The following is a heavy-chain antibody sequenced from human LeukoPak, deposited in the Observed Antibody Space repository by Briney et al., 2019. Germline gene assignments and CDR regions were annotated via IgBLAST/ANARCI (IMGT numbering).Heavy chain of an antibody. CDR1: GGSISSDY. J-gene: IGHJ4*02. D-gene: IGHD3-10*01. Sequence: SETLSLTCTASGGSISSDYWQWIRQPPGKGLEWVGYIYNSGNNHYNSSLKSRVTISIDTSKNQFSLKLASVTAADTAVYYCATRGYWGQGTLVAVSS. CDR3: ATRGY. CDR2: IYNSGNN. V-gene: IGHV4-59*08.